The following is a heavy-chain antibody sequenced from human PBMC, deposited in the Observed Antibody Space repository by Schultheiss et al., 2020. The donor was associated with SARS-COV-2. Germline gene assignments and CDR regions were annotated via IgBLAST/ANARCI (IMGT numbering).Heavy chain of an antibody. J-gene: IGHJ4*02. Sequence: GGSLRLSCAASRFTFSTHAMTWVRQVPGKGLQWVAVTSYDGSTKYYADSVKGRFTISRDNSKNTLYLQMDSLRVEDTAVYYCARRVATGPAPFDSWGQGTLVTVSS. D-gene: IGHD5-12*01. CDR3: ARRVATGPAPFDS. CDR2: TSYDGSTK. CDR1: RFTFSTHA. V-gene: IGHV3-30-3*01.